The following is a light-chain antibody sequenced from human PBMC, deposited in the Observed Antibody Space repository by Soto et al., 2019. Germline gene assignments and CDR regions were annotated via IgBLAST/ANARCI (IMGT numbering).Light chain of an antibody. CDR2: QVT. J-gene: IGLJ1*01. CDR1: TRDIAGYHY. Sequence: QSALTQPASVSGSLGQSITISCTGTTRDIAGYHYISWYQQLPGKAPKLMIYQVTIRPSGISNRFSGSKSGNTASLTISGLQAEDEADSYCTSFSSSTSLYVFGTGTKVTVL. V-gene: IGLV2-14*01. CDR3: TSFSSSTSLYV.